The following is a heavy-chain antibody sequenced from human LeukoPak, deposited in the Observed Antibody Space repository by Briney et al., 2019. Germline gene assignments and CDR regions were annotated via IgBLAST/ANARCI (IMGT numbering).Heavy chain of an antibody. V-gene: IGHV3-48*03. CDR2: ISSSGSTK. CDR1: GFTSGFTFSDYE. D-gene: IGHD6-19*01. CDR3: TTITVAAAFDY. Sequence: GGSLRLSCAVSGFTSGFTFSDYEMNWVRQAPGKGLEWVSYISSSGSTKYYADSVKGRFTISRDNAKNSLYLQMNSLRAEDTAVYYCTTITVAAAFDYWGQGTLVTVSP. J-gene: IGHJ4*02.